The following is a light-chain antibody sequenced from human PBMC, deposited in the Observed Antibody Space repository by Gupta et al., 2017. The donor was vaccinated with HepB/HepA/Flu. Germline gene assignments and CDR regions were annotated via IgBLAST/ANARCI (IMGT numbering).Light chain of an antibody. CDR2: GAS. CDR3: QQYGSSPPT. J-gene: IGKJ1*01. V-gene: IGKV3-20*01. CDR1: QSVSSSY. Sequence: EIVLTQSPGTLSLSPGERATLSCRASQSVSSSYLAWYQQKPGQAPRLLIYGASSRATGITDRFSGSASGTDFTLTISRLEPEDFAVYYCQQYGSSPPTFGQGTKVEIK.